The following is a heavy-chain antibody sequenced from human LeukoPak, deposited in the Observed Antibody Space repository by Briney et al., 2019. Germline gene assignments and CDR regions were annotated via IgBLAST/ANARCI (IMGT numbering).Heavy chain of an antibody. CDR3: ARSHNYDYVWGSYRPIDY. CDR2: ISSSSSYI. D-gene: IGHD3-16*02. CDR1: GFTFSSYS. V-gene: IGHV3-21*01. J-gene: IGHJ4*02. Sequence: TGGSLRLSCAASGFTFSSYSMNWVRQAPGKGLEWVSSISSSSSYIYYADSVKGRFTISRDNAKNSLYLQMNSLRAEDTAVYYCARSHNYDYVWGSYRPIDYWGQGTLVTVSS.